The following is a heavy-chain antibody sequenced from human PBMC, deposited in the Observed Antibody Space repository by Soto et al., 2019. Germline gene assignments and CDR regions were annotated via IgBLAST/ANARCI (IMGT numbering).Heavy chain of an antibody. CDR1: GYTFTTYD. Sequence: QVPLVQSGGEVKKPGASVKVSCKASGYTFTTYDLSWVRQAPGQGLEWMGWISDYNGNTNYAQNLQGRVTMTTDTSTSTAYMELRSLRSDDTAVYYCARVIGYYYHMDVWGQGTTVTVSS. CDR2: ISDYNGNT. CDR3: ARVIGYYYHMDV. D-gene: IGHD3-22*01. V-gene: IGHV1-18*01. J-gene: IGHJ6*02.